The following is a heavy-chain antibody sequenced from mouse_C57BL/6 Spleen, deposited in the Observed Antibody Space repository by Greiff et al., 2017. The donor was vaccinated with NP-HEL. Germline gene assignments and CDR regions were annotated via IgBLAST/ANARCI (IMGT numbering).Heavy chain of an antibody. CDR3: TKGDGYWFAY. V-gene: IGHV1-15*01. J-gene: IGHJ3*01. Sequence: QVQLQQSGAELVRPGASVTLSCKASGYTFTDYEMHWVKQTPVHGLEWIGAIDPETGGTAYNQKFKGKAILTADKSSSTAYMELRSLTSEDSAVYYCTKGDGYWFAYWGQGTLVTVSA. CDR1: GYTFTDYE. D-gene: IGHD2-3*01. CDR2: IDPETGGT.